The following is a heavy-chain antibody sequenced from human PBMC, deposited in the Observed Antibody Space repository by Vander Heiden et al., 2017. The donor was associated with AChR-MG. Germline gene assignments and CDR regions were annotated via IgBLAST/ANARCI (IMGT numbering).Heavy chain of an antibody. CDR3: AKEGLGSSSYIDY. V-gene: IGHV3-23*01. CDR2: TSGSGAST. CDR1: ASTFTSYA. Sequence: EVQLLESWGGLVQPGGSLRPPCPPSASTFTSYAMSWVRQAPGKGLEWVPATSGSGASTYSADAVKGRFTISRDNSKNTLYLKMNSLRAEDTAVYYCAKEGLGSSSYIDYWGQGTLVTVSS. J-gene: IGHJ4*02. D-gene: IGHD6-6*01.